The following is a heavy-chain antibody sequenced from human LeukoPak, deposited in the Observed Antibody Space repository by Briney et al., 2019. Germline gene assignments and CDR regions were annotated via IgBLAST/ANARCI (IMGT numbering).Heavy chain of an antibody. J-gene: IGHJ4*02. V-gene: IGHV1-18*01. CDR1: GFTFSSYG. CDR3: ASDVPRLLWFGELTPPLDY. Sequence: GGSLRLSCTASGFTFSSYGMSWVRQAPGQGLEWMAGISAYSGNTNYAHTVKGRFTITRDTSKSTPHMELRSLRSDDTAVYYCASDVPRLLWFGELTPPLDYWGQGTLVTVSS. CDR2: ISAYSGNT. D-gene: IGHD3-10*01.